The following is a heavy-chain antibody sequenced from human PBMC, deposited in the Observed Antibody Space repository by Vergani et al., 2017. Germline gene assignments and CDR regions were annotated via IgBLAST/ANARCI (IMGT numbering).Heavy chain of an antibody. CDR2: INPNSGGT. V-gene: IGHV1-2*02. CDR1: GYTFTGYY. CDR3: ARESPVGCSSTSCYTYYYYGMDV. Sequence: QVQLVQSGAEVKKPGASVKVFCKASGYTFTGYYMHWVRQAPGQGPEWMGWINPNSGGTNYAQKFQGRVTMTRDTSISTAYMELSRLRSDDTAVYYCARESPVGCSSTSCYTYYYYGMDVWGQGTTVTVSS. J-gene: IGHJ6*02. D-gene: IGHD2-2*02.